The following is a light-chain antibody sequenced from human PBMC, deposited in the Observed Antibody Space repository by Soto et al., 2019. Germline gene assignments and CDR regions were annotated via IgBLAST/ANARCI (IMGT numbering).Light chain of an antibody. Sequence: IVFSQAAGTLSLSPGERATLSCRASQSVTSNYLAWYQQKPGQAPRLLFFGASIRDTGIPDRFSGSGSGTDFTLTISRLEPEDFAVYYCHQYGSSPGTFGQGTKVDIK. CDR1: QSVTSNY. V-gene: IGKV3-20*01. J-gene: IGKJ1*01. CDR2: GAS. CDR3: HQYGSSPGT.